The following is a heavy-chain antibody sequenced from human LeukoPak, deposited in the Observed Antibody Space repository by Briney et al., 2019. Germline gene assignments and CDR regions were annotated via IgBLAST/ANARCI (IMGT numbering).Heavy chain of an antibody. CDR3: ARELVAGTEGMDV. V-gene: IGHV3-30-3*01. CDR1: GFTFSSYA. J-gene: IGHJ6*02. D-gene: IGHD6-19*01. Sequence: GGSLRLSCAASGFTFSSYAMHWVRQAPGKGLEWVAVISYDGSNKYYADSVKGRFTISRDNSKNTLYLQMNSLRAEDTAVYYCARELVAGTEGMDVWGQGTTVTVSS. CDR2: ISYDGSNK.